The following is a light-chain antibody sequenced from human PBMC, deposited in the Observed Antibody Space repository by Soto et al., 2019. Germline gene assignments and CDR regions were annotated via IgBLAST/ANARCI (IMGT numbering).Light chain of an antibody. CDR3: SSYTSSATLV. CDR2: EVS. Sequence: QSVLTQPASVSGSPGQSITISCTGNSSDVGGYKYVSWYQQHPGKAPKLIIHEVSSRPSGVSSRFSGSKSGNTASLTISGLQDEDEADYYCSSYTSSATLVFGVGTKVTVL. V-gene: IGLV2-14*01. CDR1: SSDVGGYKY. J-gene: IGLJ2*01.